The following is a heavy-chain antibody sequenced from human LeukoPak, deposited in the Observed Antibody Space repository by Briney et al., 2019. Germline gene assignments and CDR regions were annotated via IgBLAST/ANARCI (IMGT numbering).Heavy chain of an antibody. V-gene: IGHV4-59*08. CDR2: IYYSGST. CDR3: ARRRSGLFDY. CDR1: AGPINSYY. Sequence: SETLSLTCTVSAGPINSYYWTCIRQPPGKGLEWVVSIYYSGSTKYHPSLKSRVNTSLDTSKNQFSLNLTSVTAADTAVYYCARRRSGLFDYWGQGILVTVSS. J-gene: IGHJ4*02.